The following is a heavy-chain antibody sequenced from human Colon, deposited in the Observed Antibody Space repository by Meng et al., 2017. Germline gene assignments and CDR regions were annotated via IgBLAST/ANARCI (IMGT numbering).Heavy chain of an antibody. J-gene: IGHJ4*02. Sequence: QVHLHGSDPGLERPSDDPSLGCTVSGGSIKSCGYHWSWVRQHPGKGLEYIGFISDSGTTYYNPSLMSRVSISEIGSSKNQFSLTLRSVTAADTATYFCARDTLYGTDYWGQGVLVTVSS. D-gene: IGHD4-17*01. CDR3: ARDTLYGTDY. CDR1: GGSIKSCGYH. CDR2: ISDSGTT. V-gene: IGHV4-31*03.